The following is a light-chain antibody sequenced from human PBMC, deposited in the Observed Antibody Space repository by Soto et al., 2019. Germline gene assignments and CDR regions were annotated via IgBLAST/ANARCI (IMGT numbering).Light chain of an antibody. CDR2: DVS. CDR1: SSDIGAYDY. CDR3: AAWDDSLSGYV. J-gene: IGLJ1*01. V-gene: IGLV2-14*03. Sequence: QSVLTQPASVSGSPGQSITFSRTGTSSDIGAYDYVSWYQQHPGKAPKLLIYDVSNRPSGVSNRFSGSKSGNSASLTISGLQAEDEADYYCAAWDDSLSGYVFGTGTKVTVL.